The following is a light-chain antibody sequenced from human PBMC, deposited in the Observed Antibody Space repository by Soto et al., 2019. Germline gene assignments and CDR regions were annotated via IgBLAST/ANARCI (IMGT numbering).Light chain of an antibody. Sequence: QSVLTQPPSVSAAPRQKVTISCSGGSSHIGKNYVSWYQQLPGTAPKLLIYEDDKRPSGTPDRFSGSKSGTSATLDITGLQTGDEADYYCGTWDDSLSAYVFGTGIKVTVL. CDR3: GTWDDSLSAYV. V-gene: IGLV1-51*01. CDR2: EDD. J-gene: IGLJ1*01. CDR1: SSHIGKNY.